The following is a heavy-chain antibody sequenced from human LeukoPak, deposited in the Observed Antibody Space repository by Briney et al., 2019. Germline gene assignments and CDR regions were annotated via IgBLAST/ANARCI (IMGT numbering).Heavy chain of an antibody. CDR2: FNHSGRT. V-gene: IGHV4-34*01. CDR1: GGSFWGYY. D-gene: IGHD2-15*01. J-gene: IGHJ4*02. CDR3: ARGGGYCSGGSFYSRVPPVDY. Sequence: SETLSLPCGVYGGSFWGYYWSWIPEPRGRGVVWIGEFNHSGRTNHNPSVKSRDTISVDTAKNQFSLQLSSVPAADTAVKYCARGGGYCSGGSFYSRVPPVDYWGQGTLVTVSS.